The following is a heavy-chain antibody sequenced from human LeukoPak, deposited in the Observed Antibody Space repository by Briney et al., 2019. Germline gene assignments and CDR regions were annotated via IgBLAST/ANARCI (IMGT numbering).Heavy chain of an antibody. V-gene: IGHV4-39*07. D-gene: IGHD3-3*01. Sequence: SETLSLTCTVSGGSISSSNYYWGWIRQPPGKGLEWIGSIYCSGSTYYNPSLKSRVTISVDTSKNQFSLKLSSVTAADTAVYYCASFRRITIFGVVTPAHDYWGQGTLVTVSS. CDR3: ASFRRITIFGVVTPAHDY. CDR2: IYCSGST. CDR1: GGSISSSNYY. J-gene: IGHJ4*02.